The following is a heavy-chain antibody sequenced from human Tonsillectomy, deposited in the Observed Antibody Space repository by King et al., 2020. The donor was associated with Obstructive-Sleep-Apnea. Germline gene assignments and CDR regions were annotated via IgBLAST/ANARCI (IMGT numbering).Heavy chain of an antibody. V-gene: IGHV3-9*01. CDR3: AKDKDSSGWYADY. CDR1: GFTFDDYA. CDR2: ISWNIGSI. D-gene: IGHD6-19*01. J-gene: IGHJ4*02. Sequence: VQLVESGGGLVQPGRSLRLSCVASGFTFDDYAMHWVRQAPGKGLEWVSGISWNIGSIGYVVSGKGRFTISRDNVKKSLYLQMNSLRVEDTALYYCAKDKDSSGWYADYWGQGTLVTVSS.